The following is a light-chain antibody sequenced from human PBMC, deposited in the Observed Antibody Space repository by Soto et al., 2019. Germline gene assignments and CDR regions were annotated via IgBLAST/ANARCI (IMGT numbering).Light chain of an antibody. V-gene: IGKV3-20*01. Sequence: DIVLTQSPGTLSLSPGERATLSCRASQSVSSNYLAWYQQKPGQAPRLLIHGASTRATGVPDRFSGSGSGTDFTLTISRLEREDFAVYHCQQYGSLSWTFGQGTKVEIK. CDR3: QQYGSLSWT. J-gene: IGKJ1*01. CDR2: GAS. CDR1: QSVSSNY.